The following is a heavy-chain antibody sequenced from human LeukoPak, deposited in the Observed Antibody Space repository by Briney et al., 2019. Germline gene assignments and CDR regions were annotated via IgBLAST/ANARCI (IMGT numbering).Heavy chain of an antibody. CDR1: GFTFSSYW. J-gene: IGHJ4*02. D-gene: IGHD2-2*02. Sequence: GGSLRLSCAASGFTFSSYWMNWARQAPGKGLEWVASINHNGNVNYYVDSVKGRFTISRDNAKNSLYLQMNSLRAEDTAVYYCARDGTSTSCYTDWGQGTLVTVSS. CDR2: INHNGNVN. V-gene: IGHV3-7*01. CDR3: ARDGTSTSCYTD.